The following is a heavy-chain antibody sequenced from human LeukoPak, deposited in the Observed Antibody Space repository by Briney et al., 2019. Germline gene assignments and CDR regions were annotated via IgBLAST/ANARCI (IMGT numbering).Heavy chain of an antibody. CDR2: IGGAAGST. CDR3: AKDRDIILTGHGMDV. V-gene: IGHV3-23*01. J-gene: IGHJ6*02. CDR1: GFTVSRHA. Sequence: PGGSLRLSCAASGFTVSRHAMTWVRQAPGKGLEWVSTIGGAAGSTNFADSVRGRFTISRDNSNNTLFLHMTNLRAEDTAVYYCAKDRDIILTGHGMDVWGQGTTVTVS. D-gene: IGHD1-1*01.